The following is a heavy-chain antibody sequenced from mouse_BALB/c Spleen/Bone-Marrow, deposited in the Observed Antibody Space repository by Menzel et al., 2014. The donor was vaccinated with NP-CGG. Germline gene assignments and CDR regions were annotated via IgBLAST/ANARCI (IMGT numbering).Heavy chain of an antibody. Sequence: VQLQQSGAKLVRPGVSVKMSCKGSGYTFTDHAIHWVKRSHAKGLEWIGVISGYYGDAIYNQKFKGKATMTVDKSSSTAYMELARLTSEDSAIYYCARSGKVRNAMDYWGQGTSVTVSS. CDR1: GYTFTDHA. J-gene: IGHJ4*01. CDR2: ISGYYGDA. CDR3: ARSGKVRNAMDY. D-gene: IGHD2-14*01. V-gene: IGHV1S137*01.